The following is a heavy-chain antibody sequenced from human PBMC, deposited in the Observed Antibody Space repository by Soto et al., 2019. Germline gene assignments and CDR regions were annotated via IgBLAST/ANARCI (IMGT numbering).Heavy chain of an antibody. Sequence: SVKVSCKASGGTFSSYAISWVRQAPGQGLEWVGGIIPIFGTANYAQKFQGRVTITADESTSTAYMELSSLRSEDTAVYYCAREATYYYDSSGYRSHFQHWGQGALVTVSS. CDR1: GGTFSSYA. J-gene: IGHJ1*01. CDR2: IIPIFGTA. D-gene: IGHD3-22*01. CDR3: AREATYYYDSSGYRSHFQH. V-gene: IGHV1-69*13.